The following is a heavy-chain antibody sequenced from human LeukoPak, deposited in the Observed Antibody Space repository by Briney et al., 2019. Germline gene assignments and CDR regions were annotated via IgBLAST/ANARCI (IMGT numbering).Heavy chain of an antibody. D-gene: IGHD2-2*01. Sequence: ESGPTLVKPTQTLTLTCTFSGFSLSTSGVGVGWIRQPPGKALEWLALIYWDDDKRYSPSLKSRLTITKDTSKNQVVLTMTNMDPVDTATYYCAHSRAYYQTNWFDPWGQGTLVTVSS. J-gene: IGHJ5*02. CDR3: AHSRAYYQTNWFDP. CDR2: IYWDDDK. CDR1: GFSLSTSGVG. V-gene: IGHV2-5*02.